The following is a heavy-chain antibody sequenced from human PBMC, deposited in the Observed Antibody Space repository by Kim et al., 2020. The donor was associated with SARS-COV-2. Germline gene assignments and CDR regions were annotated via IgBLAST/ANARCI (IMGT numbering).Heavy chain of an antibody. Sequence: GGSLRLSCAGSGFAFGLYAMVWVRQAPGKGLEWVSSISHGGTPYYTDVLQGRFSISRDNSNNIVFLQMNNLRVEDTAIYYCSKDRPTYSYGHDLESWGQGVLVTVSS. D-gene: IGHD3-16*01. CDR2: ISHGGTP. CDR3: SKDRPTYSYGHDLES. V-gene: IGHV3-23*01. CDR1: GFAFGLYA. J-gene: IGHJ4*02.